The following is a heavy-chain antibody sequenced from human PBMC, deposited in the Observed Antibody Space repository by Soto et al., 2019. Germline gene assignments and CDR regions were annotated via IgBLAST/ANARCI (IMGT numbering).Heavy chain of an antibody. Sequence: RASVKVSCKTSGYTFTDYYTHWVRQAPGQGLEWMGWMNPKSGGAYFAQKFQGRVTLTRDTSIGTAYIEVNSLTSDDTAVYFCTRENIENRDGLYDAFDIWGQGTTVTVSS. CDR2: MNPKSGGA. V-gene: IGHV1-2*02. CDR1: GYTFTDYY. J-gene: IGHJ3*02. D-gene: IGHD2-15*01. CDR3: TRENIENRDGLYDAFDI.